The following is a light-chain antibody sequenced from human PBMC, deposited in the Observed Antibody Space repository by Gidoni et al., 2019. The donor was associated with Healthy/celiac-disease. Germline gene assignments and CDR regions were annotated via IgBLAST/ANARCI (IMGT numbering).Light chain of an antibody. CDR2: GAS. CDR3: QQYNNWPQFT. Sequence: EIVMTQSPATLSVSPGERATLSCRASQSVSSNLAWYQQKPGQAPRLLIYGASTRATGIPARFSGSGSGTEFTLTIRSLQSEDFAVYSCQQYNNWPQFTFGPGTKVDI. CDR1: QSVSSN. V-gene: IGKV3-15*01. J-gene: IGKJ3*01.